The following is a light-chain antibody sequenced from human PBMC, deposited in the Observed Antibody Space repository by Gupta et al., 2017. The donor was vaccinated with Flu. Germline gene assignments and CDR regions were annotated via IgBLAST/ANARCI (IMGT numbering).Light chain of an antibody. J-gene: IGLJ3*02. CDR2: DNN. Sequence: HTITITCQVDSLRSCYASFYHQQPTQAPILLLFDNNNRHSGVPERFSFSTSETTAAFTTTRAQAEEEADYYYNARDNSNNNKWVFGGGTKLTVL. V-gene: IGLV3-19*01. CDR3: NARDNSNNNKWV. CDR1: SLRSCY.